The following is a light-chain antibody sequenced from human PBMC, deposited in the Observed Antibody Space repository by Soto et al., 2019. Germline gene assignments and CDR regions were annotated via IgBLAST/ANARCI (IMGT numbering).Light chain of an antibody. CDR2: AAS. CDR3: QQYKSYSVWT. J-gene: IGKJ1*01. V-gene: IGKV1D-8*01. CDR1: SSY. Sequence: SSYLAWYQQKPGKAPELLIYAASTLQSRVPSRFSGSGSGADFTLTISCLQSEDFATYYCQQYKSYSVWTFGQGTKVDI.